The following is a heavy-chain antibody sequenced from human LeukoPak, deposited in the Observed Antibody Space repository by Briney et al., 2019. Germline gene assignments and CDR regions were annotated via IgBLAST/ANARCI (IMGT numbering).Heavy chain of an antibody. V-gene: IGHV3-48*04. CDR2: ISSSSSTI. J-gene: IGHJ3*02. D-gene: IGHD3-10*01. CDR3: ARDRAVLLWFGEGADDAFDI. CDR1: GFTFSSYS. Sequence: GGSLRLSCAASGFTFSSYSMNWVRQAPGEGLEWVSYISSSSSTIYYADSVKGRFTISRDNAKNSLYLQMNSLRAEDTAVYYCARDRAVLLWFGEGADDAFDIWGQGTMVTVSS.